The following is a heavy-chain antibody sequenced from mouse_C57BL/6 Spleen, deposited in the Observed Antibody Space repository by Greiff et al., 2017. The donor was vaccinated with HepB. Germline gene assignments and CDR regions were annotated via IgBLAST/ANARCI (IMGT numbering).Heavy chain of an antibody. CDR3: AILTFYGSSFDY. V-gene: IGHV1-69*01. D-gene: IGHD1-1*01. CDR2: IDPSDSYT. CDR1: GYTFTSYW. J-gene: IGHJ2*01. Sequence: QVQLQQPGAELVMPGASVKLSCKASGYTFTSYWMHWVKQRPGQGLEWIGEIDPSDSYTNYNQKFKGKSTLTVDKSSSTAYMQLSSLTSEDSAVYYCAILTFYGSSFDYWGQGTTLTVSS.